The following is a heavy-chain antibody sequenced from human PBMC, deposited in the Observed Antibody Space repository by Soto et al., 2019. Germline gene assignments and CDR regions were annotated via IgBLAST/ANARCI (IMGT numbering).Heavy chain of an antibody. CDR2: ISGSGGDT. Sequence: GGSLRLSCAASGFTFSSYAMSWVRQAPGKGLEWVSAISGSGGDTYYADSVKGRFTISRDNSKNTLYLQMNSLRAEDTAVYYCAKDFVAYSSSWYYFDYWGQGTLVTVSS. J-gene: IGHJ4*02. CDR3: AKDFVAYSSSWYYFDY. V-gene: IGHV3-23*01. D-gene: IGHD6-13*01. CDR1: GFTFSSYA.